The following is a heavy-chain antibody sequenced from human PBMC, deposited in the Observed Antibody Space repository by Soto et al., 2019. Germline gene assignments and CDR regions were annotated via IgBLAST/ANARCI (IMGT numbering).Heavy chain of an antibody. CDR3: AKEPYYDFWSGPDY. J-gene: IGHJ4*02. D-gene: IGHD3-3*01. CDR1: GFTFSSYA. V-gene: IGHV3-23*01. Sequence: GSLRLSCAASGFTFSSYAMSWVRQAPGKGLEWVSAISGSGGSTYYADSVKSRFTISRDNSKNTLYLQMNSLRAVDTAVYYCAKEPYYDFWSGPDYWGQGTLVTVSS. CDR2: ISGSGGST.